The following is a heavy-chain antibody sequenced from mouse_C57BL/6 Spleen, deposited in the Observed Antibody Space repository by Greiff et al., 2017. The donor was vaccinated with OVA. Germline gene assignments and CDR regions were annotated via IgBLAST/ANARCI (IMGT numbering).Heavy chain of an antibody. CDR3: ARVWLLEGYYYAMDY. J-gene: IGHJ4*01. Sequence: EVMLVESGGGLVQPGGSLSLSCAASGFTFTDYYMSWVRQPPGKALEWLGFIRNKANGYTTEYSASVKGRFTISRDNSQSILYLQMNALRADDSATYYCARVWLLEGYYYAMDYWGQGTSVTVSS. V-gene: IGHV7-3*01. CDR2: IRNKANGYTT. D-gene: IGHD2-3*01. CDR1: GFTFTDYY.